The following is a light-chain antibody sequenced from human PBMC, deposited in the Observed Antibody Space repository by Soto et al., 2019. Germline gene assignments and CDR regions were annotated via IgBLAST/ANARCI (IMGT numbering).Light chain of an antibody. CDR3: AAWDDSLNGVI. J-gene: IGLJ2*01. Sequence: QSVLTQPPSASGTPGQRVGIFCSGSSSNIGRKTVSWYQHVPGTAPKLLIHANDQRPSGVPDRFSGSRSGTSASLAISGLQSEDEANYYCAAWDDSLNGVIFGGGTKLTV. V-gene: IGLV1-44*01. CDR1: SSNIGRKT. CDR2: AND.